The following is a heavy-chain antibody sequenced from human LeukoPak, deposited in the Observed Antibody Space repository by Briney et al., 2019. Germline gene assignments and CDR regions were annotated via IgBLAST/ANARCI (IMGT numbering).Heavy chain of an antibody. Sequence: GESLKISCAASGFAFSSFWMSWVRQVPGKGLEWVANINQDGREKNYVDSVKGRFTIFRDNAKNSLYLQMNSLRVEDTAVFYCTRGSGWYPDYWGQGTLVTVSS. CDR1: GFAFSSFW. CDR3: TRGSGWYPDY. CDR2: INQDGREK. J-gene: IGHJ4*02. V-gene: IGHV3-7*04. D-gene: IGHD6-19*01.